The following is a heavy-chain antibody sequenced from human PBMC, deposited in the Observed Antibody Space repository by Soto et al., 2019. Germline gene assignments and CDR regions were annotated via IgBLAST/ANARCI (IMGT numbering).Heavy chain of an antibody. J-gene: IGHJ6*02. CDR1: GGTFSSYA. D-gene: IGHD3-10*01. V-gene: IGHV1-69*01. CDR3: ASPGAGSGSYDDYYYGMDV. Sequence: QVQLVQSGAEVQKPGSSVKVSCKASGGTFSSYAISWVRQAPGQGLEWMGGIIPIFGTANYAQKFQGRVTITADESTSTAYMELSSLRSEDTAVYYCASPGAGSGSYDDYYYGMDVWGQGTTVTVSS. CDR2: IIPIFGTA.